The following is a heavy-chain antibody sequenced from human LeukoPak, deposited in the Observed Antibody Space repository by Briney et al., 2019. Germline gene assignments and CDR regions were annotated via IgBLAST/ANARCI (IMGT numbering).Heavy chain of an antibody. D-gene: IGHD5-24*01. CDR1: GGTFSSYA. V-gene: IGHV1-69*05. Sequence: SVKVSCKASGGTFSSYAISWVRQAPGQGLEWMGGIIPIFGTANYAQKFQGRVTITTDESTSTAYMELSSLRSEDTAVYYCARGEMATVYFDYWGQGTLVTVPS. J-gene: IGHJ4*02. CDR2: IIPIFGTA. CDR3: ARGEMATVYFDY.